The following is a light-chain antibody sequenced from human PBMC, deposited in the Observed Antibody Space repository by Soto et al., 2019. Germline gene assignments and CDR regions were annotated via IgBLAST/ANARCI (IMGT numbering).Light chain of an antibody. CDR1: QSADSSY. CDR3: QRYGASSFT. V-gene: IGKV3-20*01. Sequence: PGERATLSCRASQSADSSYLSWYQHKPGQAPRLLIYATSSRATGIPDRFSGSGSGTDFTLTISRLEPEDFAVYYCQRYGASSFTFGQGTNLEIK. J-gene: IGKJ2*01. CDR2: ATS.